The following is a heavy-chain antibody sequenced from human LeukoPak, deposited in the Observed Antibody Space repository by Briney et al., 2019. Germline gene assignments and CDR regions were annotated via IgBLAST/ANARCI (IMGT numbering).Heavy chain of an antibody. CDR2: IYSVGST. CDR1: GFTVSSND. Sequence: GGSLRLSCAASGFTVSSNDMSWVRQAPGKGLEWVSVIYSVGSTYYADSGKGRFTISRDNSKNTLYLQMNSLRAEDTAVYYCARDLQSWTSWDYYYGMDVWGQGTTVTVSS. J-gene: IGHJ6*02. D-gene: IGHD6-13*01. CDR3: ARDLQSWTSWDYYYGMDV. V-gene: IGHV3-66*01.